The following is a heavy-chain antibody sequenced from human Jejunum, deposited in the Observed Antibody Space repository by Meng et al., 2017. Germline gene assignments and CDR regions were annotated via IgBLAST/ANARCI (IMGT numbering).Heavy chain of an antibody. CDR1: EFSFIYFS. J-gene: IGHJ4*01. Sequence: GGLLRPSGAASEFSFIYFSITWVRQAPGMGLEWVSSISSSSTYIYCADLVKGRFLISRDNAQNPVFLQMNNLSVEDTAVYYCASVRGERAGGNIPYYFDYWGHGSLVTVSS. D-gene: IGHD4-23*01. CDR2: ISSSSTYI. CDR3: ASVRGERAGGNIPYYFDY. V-gene: IGHV3-21*06.